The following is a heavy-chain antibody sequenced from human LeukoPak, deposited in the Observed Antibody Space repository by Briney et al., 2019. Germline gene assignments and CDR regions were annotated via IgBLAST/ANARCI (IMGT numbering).Heavy chain of an antibody. CDR1: GGSISSGGYY. Sequence: PSETLSLTCTVSGGSISSGGYYWSWIRQPPGKGLEWIGYIYHSGSTYYNPSLKSRVTISVDRSKNQFSLKLSSVTAADTAVYYCAISRRLMTTHGWFDPWGQGTLVTVSS. D-gene: IGHD4-11*01. V-gene: IGHV4-30-2*01. J-gene: IGHJ5*02. CDR2: IYHSGST. CDR3: AISRRLMTTHGWFDP.